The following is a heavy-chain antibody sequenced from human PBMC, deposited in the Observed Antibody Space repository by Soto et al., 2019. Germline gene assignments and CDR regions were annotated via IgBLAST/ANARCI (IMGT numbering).Heavy chain of an antibody. CDR3: ARNGDHGYGMDV. V-gene: IGHV1-2*04. CDR1: GYTFTGYY. CDR2: INPNSGGT. J-gene: IGHJ6*02. Sequence: QVQLVQSGAEVKKPGASVKVSCKASGYTFTGYYMHWVRQAPGQGLEWMGWINPNSGGTNYAQKLQGWVTMTRDTSISTAYMELSRLRSDDTAVYYCARNGDHGYGMDVWGQGTTVTVSS. D-gene: IGHD7-27*01.